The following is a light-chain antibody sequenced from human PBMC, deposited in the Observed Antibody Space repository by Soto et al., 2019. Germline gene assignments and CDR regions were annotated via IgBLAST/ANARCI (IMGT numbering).Light chain of an antibody. CDR1: TSDIGSYNY. CDR3: SSYTSSSPYV. J-gene: IGLJ1*01. V-gene: IGLV2-14*01. CDR2: DVS. Sequence: QSALTQPASVSGSPGQSITITCTGSTSDIGSYNYVSWYLQDPGKAPKLIIYDVSYRPSGVSNRFFGSKSGNTASLTISALQAEDEADYYCSSYTSSSPYVFGTGTKVTVL.